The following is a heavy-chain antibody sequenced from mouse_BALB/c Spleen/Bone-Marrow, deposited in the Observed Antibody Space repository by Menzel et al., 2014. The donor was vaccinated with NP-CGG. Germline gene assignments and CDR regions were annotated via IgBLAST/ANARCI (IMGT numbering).Heavy chain of an antibody. CDR2: IWAGGST. Sequence: QVQLKQSGPGLVAPSQSLSITCTVSGFSLTSYGVHWVHQPPGKGLEWLGVIWAGGSTNYNSALMSRLSISKDNSKSQVFLKMNSLQADDTAMYYCARATMITEGLAYWGQGTLVTVSA. D-gene: IGHD2-4*01. V-gene: IGHV2-9*02. J-gene: IGHJ3*01. CDR1: GFSLTSYG. CDR3: ARATMITEGLAY.